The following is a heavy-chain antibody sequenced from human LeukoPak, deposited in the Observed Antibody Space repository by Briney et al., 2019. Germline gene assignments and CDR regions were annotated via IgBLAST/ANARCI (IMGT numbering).Heavy chain of an antibody. D-gene: IGHD3-10*01. CDR1: GGSISSYY. CDR3: ARHQGLWFGEFSYGMDV. V-gene: IGHV4-59*08. Sequence: SETLSLTCTVSGGSISSYYWSWVRQPPGKGLECIGHIYYSGSTNYNPSLKRRVTISVATSKNQYSLKLSSVTAADTAVYYCARHQGLWFGEFSYGMDVWGQGTRVTVAS. J-gene: IGHJ6*02. CDR2: IYYSGST.